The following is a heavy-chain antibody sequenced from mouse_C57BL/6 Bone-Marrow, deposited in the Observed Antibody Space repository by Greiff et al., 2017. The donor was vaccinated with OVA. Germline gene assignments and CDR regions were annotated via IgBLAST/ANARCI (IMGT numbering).Heavy chain of an antibody. CDR2: IGPGSGST. D-gene: IGHD1-1*01. J-gene: IGHJ4*01. CDR1: GYTFTDYY. Sequence: QVHVKQSGAELVKPGASVKISCKASGYTFTDYYINWVKQRPGQGLEWIGKIGPGSGSTYYNEKFKGKATLTADKSSSTAYMQLSSLTSEDSAVDFCAVDYYYGSMDYWGQGTSVTVSA. V-gene: IGHV1-77*01. CDR3: AVDYYYGSMDY.